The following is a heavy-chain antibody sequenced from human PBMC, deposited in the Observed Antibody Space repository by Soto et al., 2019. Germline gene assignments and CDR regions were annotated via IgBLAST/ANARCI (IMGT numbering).Heavy chain of an antibody. J-gene: IGHJ5*02. V-gene: IGHV2-5*02. CDR3: ALNNCLNNWFDP. D-gene: IGHD1-1*01. CDR1: GFSLRSSGVG. CDR2: IYWDDDK. Sequence: QITLKESGPTLVQPTQPLTLTYTFSGFSLRSSGVGVGWFLQSQVKSMELLALIYWDDDKRYRSSLKSSVTFTKDTSKNQVVLTMTDMDSVDTATYYCALNNCLNNWFDPWGQVTLL.